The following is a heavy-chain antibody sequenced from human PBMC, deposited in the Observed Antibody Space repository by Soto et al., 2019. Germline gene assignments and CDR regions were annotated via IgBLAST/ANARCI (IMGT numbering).Heavy chain of an antibody. D-gene: IGHD3-9*01. CDR1: DFTFRNAW. V-gene: IGHV3-15*07. Sequence: EVQLVESGGGLVKPGGSLRVSCAASDFTFRNAWMSWVRQAPGKGLEWVGRIKSKSDGGTAAYAAPVNGRFIISRDDSKETLYLQMNSLKTEDTAVYYCTNAGVRRRLATGWYFFDFWGQGTLVTVSS. J-gene: IGHJ4*02. CDR2: IKSKSDGGTA. CDR3: TNAGVRRRLATGWYFFDF.